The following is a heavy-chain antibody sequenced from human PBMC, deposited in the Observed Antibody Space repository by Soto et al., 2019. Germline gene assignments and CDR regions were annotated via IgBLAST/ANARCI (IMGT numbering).Heavy chain of an antibody. J-gene: IGHJ4*02. CDR2: TRNKASSYTT. CDR3: AREGSSSGPDYEY. CDR1: GFSFSDYY. Sequence: EVQLVESGGGLVQPGGSLRLSCAASGFSFSDYYINWVRQAPGKGLEWVGRTRNKASSYTTDYAAFVKGRFTMSRDDSKNLIYLQMNRLKTEDTAVYYCAREGSSSGPDYEYWGQGTLVTVSS. V-gene: IGHV3-72*01. D-gene: IGHD3-22*01.